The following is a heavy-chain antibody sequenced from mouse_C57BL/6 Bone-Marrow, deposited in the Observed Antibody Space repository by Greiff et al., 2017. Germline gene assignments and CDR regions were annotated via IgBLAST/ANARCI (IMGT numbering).Heavy chain of an antibody. Sequence: VQLQQPGAELVMPGASVKLSCKASGYTFTSYWMHWVKQRPGQGLEWIGEIDPSDSYTHYNQKFKGKSTLTVDKSSSTAYMQLISLTSEDSAVYYCARVPVNYYSMDYWGQGTSVTVSS. J-gene: IGHJ4*01. CDR3: ARVPVNYYSMDY. CDR2: IDPSDSYT. CDR1: GYTFTSYW. V-gene: IGHV1-69*01.